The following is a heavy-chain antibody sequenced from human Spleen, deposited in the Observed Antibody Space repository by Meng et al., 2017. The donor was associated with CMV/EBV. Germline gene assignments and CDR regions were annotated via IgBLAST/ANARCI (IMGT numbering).Heavy chain of an antibody. CDR3: AKDWRKFFAGAGTSRLDD. D-gene: IGHD3-10*01. Sequence: TFSNAWMTWVRQAPGKGLEWVALIWGDGADRQYADSVKGRFTISRDNSYYTLYLQMDSLRVEDTAVYYCAKDWRKFFAGAGTSRLDDWGRGTVVTVSS. CDR1: TFSNAW. CDR2: IWGDGADR. V-gene: IGHV3-33*03. J-gene: IGHJ4*02.